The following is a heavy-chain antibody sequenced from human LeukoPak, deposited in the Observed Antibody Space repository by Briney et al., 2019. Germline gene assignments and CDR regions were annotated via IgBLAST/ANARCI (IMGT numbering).Heavy chain of an antibody. CDR3: ARDKGEAVASY. D-gene: IGHD6-19*01. Sequence: ASVKVSCEASGGTFSSYAISWVRQAPGQGLEWMGGIIPIFGTANYAQKFQGRVTITADESTSTAYMELSSLRSEDTAVYYCARDKGEAVASYWGQGTLVTVSS. J-gene: IGHJ4*02. CDR1: GGTFSSYA. CDR2: IIPIFGTA. V-gene: IGHV1-69*13.